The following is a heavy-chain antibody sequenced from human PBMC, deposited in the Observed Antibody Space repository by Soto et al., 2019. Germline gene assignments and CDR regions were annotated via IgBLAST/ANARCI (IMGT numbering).Heavy chain of an antibody. D-gene: IGHD6-6*01. CDR2: INSDVSST. Sequence: EVQLVESGGGLIQPGGSLRLSCAASGFTFSSYWMHWVRQVPGEGLVWVSRINSDVSSTVYADSVKGRFTISRDHAKNTLFLQMYSLGAEDTAVYECARSIEGYSYFDYWGQGTLVTVSS. CDR1: GFTFSSYW. CDR3: ARSIEGYSYFDY. J-gene: IGHJ4*02. V-gene: IGHV3-74*01.